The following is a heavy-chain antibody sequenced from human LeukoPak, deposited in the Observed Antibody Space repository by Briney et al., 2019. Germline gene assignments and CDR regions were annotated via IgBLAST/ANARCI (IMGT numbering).Heavy chain of an antibody. J-gene: IGHJ6*03. Sequence: SGTLSLTCAVSGGSISSSNWWSWVRQPPGKGLEWIGEIYHSGSTNYNASLKSRVTISVDKSKNQFSLKLSSVTAADTAVYYCARVHSSSFVYYHYYMDVWGKGTTVTVSS. CDR1: GGSISSSNW. CDR2: IYHSGST. V-gene: IGHV4-4*02. CDR3: ARVHSSSFVYYHYYMDV. D-gene: IGHD6-6*01.